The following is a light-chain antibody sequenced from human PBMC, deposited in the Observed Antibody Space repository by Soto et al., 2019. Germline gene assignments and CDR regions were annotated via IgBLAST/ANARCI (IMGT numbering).Light chain of an antibody. CDR2: GAS. CDR1: QSVSSN. CDR3: QQYDNWPIT. J-gene: IGKJ5*01. V-gene: IGKV3-15*01. Sequence: DIVMTQSPATLSVSPGERATLSCRASQSVSSNLAWYQQKPGQAPRLLISGASTRATGIPARLSGSGSGTEFTLTISSLWSEDFAVYYCQQYDNWPITFGQGTLLEIK.